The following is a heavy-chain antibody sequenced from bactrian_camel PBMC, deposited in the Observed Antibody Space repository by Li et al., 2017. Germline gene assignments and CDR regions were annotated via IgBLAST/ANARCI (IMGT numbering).Heavy chain of an antibody. CDR1: GDAYSRNF. Sequence: QLVESGGGSVQAGGSLTLSCVASGDAYSRNFIGWVRQAPGKEREGIASTYVITGSKYYASSVQGRFSISQDSAKNMVYLQMNSLKPEDTGMYYCAAVYKAGLISRLIAADEYNYWAWGPRSPSP. V-gene: IGHV3S40*01. CDR3: AAVYKAGLISRLIAADEYNY. J-gene: IGHJ4*01. D-gene: IGHD3*01. CDR2: TYVITGSK.